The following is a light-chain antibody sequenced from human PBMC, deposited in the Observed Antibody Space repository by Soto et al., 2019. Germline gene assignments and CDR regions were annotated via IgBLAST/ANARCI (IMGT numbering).Light chain of an antibody. Sequence: EIVLTQSPATLSLSPGERATLSWRASPSVTNYLAWYQQKPRQPPRLLIYGAFNRAAGIPARFSGSGSATDFTPTISSLEPEDSAVYYCQQRNIWPPVTFGQGTRLEIK. V-gene: IGKV3-11*01. CDR3: QQRNIWPPVT. CDR2: GAF. CDR1: PSVTNY. J-gene: IGKJ5*01.